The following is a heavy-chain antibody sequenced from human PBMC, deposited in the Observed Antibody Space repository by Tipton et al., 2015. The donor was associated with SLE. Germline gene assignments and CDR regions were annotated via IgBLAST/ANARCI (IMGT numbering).Heavy chain of an antibody. J-gene: IGHJ4*02. V-gene: IGHV3-21*01. CDR1: GFTFSSYS. CDR3: ATNPLMATRLGGRYLNS. D-gene: IGHD5-12*01. CDR2: IRSSSSSI. Sequence: SLRLSCAASGFTFSSYSMNWVRQAPGKGLEWVSYIRSSSSSIYYADSVKGRFTISRDNAKNSLYLQMNSLRAEDTAVYYCATNPLMATRLGGRYLNSRGQGTLVTVS.